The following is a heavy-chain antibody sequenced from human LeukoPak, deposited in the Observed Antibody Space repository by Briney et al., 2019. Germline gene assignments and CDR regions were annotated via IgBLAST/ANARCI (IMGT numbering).Heavy chain of an antibody. V-gene: IGHV4-34*01. CDR2: INHSGST. CDR3: AKVGLRGADY. J-gene: IGHJ4*02. Sequence: PSETLSLTCAVYGGSFSGYYWTWIRQPPGKGLEWMGEINHSGSTNYNPSLKSRVTISVDTSKNQFSLKLSSVTAADTAVYYCAKVGLRGADYWGQGTLV. CDR1: GGSFSGYY. D-gene: IGHD1-26*01.